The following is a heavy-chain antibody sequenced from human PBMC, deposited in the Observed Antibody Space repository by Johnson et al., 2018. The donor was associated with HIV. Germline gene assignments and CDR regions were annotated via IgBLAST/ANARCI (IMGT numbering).Heavy chain of an antibody. D-gene: IGHD3-10*01. V-gene: IGHV3-30*02. Sequence: QVQLVESGGGLVQPGRSLRLSCAASGFTVSSNYMSWVRQAPGKGLEWVAFIRFDGSIEHQRDSVKGRFSISRDNSKNTMYLQMNSLRPEDTAVYYCASFWATGAFDIWGQGTMVTVSS. CDR3: ASFWATGAFDI. CDR2: IRFDGSIE. J-gene: IGHJ3*02. CDR1: GFTVSSNY.